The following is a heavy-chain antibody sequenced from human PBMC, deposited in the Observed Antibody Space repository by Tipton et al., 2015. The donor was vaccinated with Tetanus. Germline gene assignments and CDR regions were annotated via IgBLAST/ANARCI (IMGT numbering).Heavy chain of an antibody. CDR2: MFYSGSA. CDR1: GGSISNDNYY. Sequence: TLSLTCTVSGGSISNDNYYWSWIRQPPGKGLEWIGYMFYSGSAYYNPSLKSRITISMDTSRNQFSLNLSSVTAADTAVYYCSSSPGNQYLAFFDYWGRGTLVTVSS. CDR3: SSSPGNQYLAFFDY. V-gene: IGHV4-30-4*01. J-gene: IGHJ4*02. D-gene: IGHD2/OR15-2a*01.